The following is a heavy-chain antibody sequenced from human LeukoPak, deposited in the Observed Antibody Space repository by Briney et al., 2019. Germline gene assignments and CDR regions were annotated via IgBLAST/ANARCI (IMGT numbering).Heavy chain of an antibody. CDR1: GIPFSSFG. D-gene: IGHD4-17*01. J-gene: IGHJ5*02. CDR2: IWYDGSNK. V-gene: IGHV3-33*01. CDR3: ARDGTVTAGPFDP. Sequence: GRSLRLSCAAPGIPFSSFGMHWLRQAPGKGLEWVAFIWYDGSNKYYADSVKGRFTISRDNSKNTLYLQMNSLTAEDTAVYYCARDGTVTAGPFDPWGGGTLVTVSS.